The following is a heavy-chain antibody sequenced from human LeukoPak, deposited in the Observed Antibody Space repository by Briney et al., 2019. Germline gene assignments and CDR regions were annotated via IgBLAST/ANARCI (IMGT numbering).Heavy chain of an antibody. CDR2: INPNSGGT. CDR3: ARGYEEYTDY. Sequence: ASVKVSCKASGYTFTSYGISWVRQAPGQGLEWMGWINPNSGGTNYAQKFQGRVTMTRDTSISTAYMELSRLRSDDAAVYYCARGYEEYTDYWGQGTLVTVSS. J-gene: IGHJ4*02. V-gene: IGHV1-2*02. CDR1: GYTFTSYG. D-gene: IGHD1-1*01.